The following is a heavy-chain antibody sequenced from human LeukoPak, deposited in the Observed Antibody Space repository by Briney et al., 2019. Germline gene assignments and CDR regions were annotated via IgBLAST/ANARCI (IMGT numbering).Heavy chain of an antibody. D-gene: IGHD1-26*01. J-gene: IGHJ4*02. CDR1: GFTFSRYW. CDR2: TKQDGSEK. V-gene: IGHV3-7*01. Sequence: GGSLRLSCAASGFTFSRYWMAWVRQAPGKGLEWVANTKQDGSEKYYVDSVEGRFTVSRDNTKNSLYLQMNSLRAEDTAVYYCTMIEWERWRGWGQGTLVTVSS. CDR3: TMIEWERWRG.